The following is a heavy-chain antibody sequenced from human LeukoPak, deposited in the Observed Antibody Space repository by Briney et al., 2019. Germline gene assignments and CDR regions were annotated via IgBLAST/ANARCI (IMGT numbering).Heavy chain of an antibody. CDR1: GYTLTSYG. V-gene: IGHV1-18*01. Sequence: ASVKVSCKASGYTLTSYGISWVRQAPGQGLEWMGWISAYNGNTNYAQKLQGRVTMTTNTSTSTAYMELRSLRADDTAVYYCARESGSYSEFDYWGQGTLVTVSS. CDR2: ISAYNGNT. J-gene: IGHJ4*02. CDR3: ARESGSYSEFDY. D-gene: IGHD1-26*01.